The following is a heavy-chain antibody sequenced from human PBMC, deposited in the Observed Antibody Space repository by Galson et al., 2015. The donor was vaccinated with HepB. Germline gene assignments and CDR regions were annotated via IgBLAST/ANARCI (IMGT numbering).Heavy chain of an antibody. CDR2: IYYSGST. J-gene: IGHJ3*02. CDR1: GGSVSSGSYY. V-gene: IGHV4-61*01. CDR3: AREREVRDGYNYESKIHAFDI. Sequence: ETLSLTCTVSGGSVSSGSYYWSWIRQPPGKGLEWIGYIYYSGSTNYNPSLKSRVTISVDTSKNQFSLKLSSVTAADTAVYYCAREREVRDGYNYESKIHAFDIWGQGTMVTVSS. D-gene: IGHD5-24*01.